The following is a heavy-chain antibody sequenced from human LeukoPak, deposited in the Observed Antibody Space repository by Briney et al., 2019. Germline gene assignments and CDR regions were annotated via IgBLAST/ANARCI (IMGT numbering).Heavy chain of an antibody. CDR2: IYYSGST. V-gene: IGHV4-59*08. Sequence: SETLSLTCTVSGGSISSYYWSWIRQPPGKGLEWIGYIYYSGSTNYNPSLKSRVTISVDTSKNQFSLKLSSVTAADTAVYYCARSGYSSGWYGSGAFDIWGQGTMVTVSS. CDR1: GGSISSYY. D-gene: IGHD6-19*01. J-gene: IGHJ3*02. CDR3: ARSGYSSGWYGSGAFDI.